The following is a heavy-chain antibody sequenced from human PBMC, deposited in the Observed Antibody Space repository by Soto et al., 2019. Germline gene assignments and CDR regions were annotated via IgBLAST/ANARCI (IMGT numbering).Heavy chain of an antibody. D-gene: IGHD1-1*01. CDR1: GYTFTSYG. CDR2: ISDHNGNT. Sequence: QVHLVQSGAEVKKAGASVKVSCKGSGYTFTSYGSTWVRQAPGQGLEWMGWISDHNGNTNYAQKLQGRVTVTRDTSTSTAYMELRSLRSDDTAVYYCARGRYGDYWGQGSMVTVSS. V-gene: IGHV1-18*01. J-gene: IGHJ4*02. CDR3: ARGRYGDY.